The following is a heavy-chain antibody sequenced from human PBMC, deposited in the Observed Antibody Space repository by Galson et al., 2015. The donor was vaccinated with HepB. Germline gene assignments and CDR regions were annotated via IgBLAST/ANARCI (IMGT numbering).Heavy chain of an antibody. J-gene: IGHJ4*02. Sequence: LRLSCAASGFTFSSYAMHWVRRAPGKGLEYVSAITPNGGTTYYADSVKGRFTISRDNSKNTLYLQMSSLRAEDTAAYYCVKGWFNFDYWGQGTLVTVSS. CDR1: GFTFSSYA. CDR2: ITPNGGTT. D-gene: IGHD2-15*01. V-gene: IGHV3-64D*06. CDR3: VKGWFNFDY.